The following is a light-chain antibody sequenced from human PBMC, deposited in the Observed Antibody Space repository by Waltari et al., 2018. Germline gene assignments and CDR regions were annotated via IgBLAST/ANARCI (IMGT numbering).Light chain of an antibody. CDR2: GNS. CDR3: QSYDSSLSAGV. Sequence: QSVLTQPPSVSGAPGQRVTISCTGSSSTIGAGYDVPWYQQLPGTAPKLLIYGNSNRPSGVPDRFSGSKSGTSASLAITGLQAEDEADYYCQSYDSSLSAGVFGGGTKLTVL. J-gene: IGLJ3*02. V-gene: IGLV1-40*01. CDR1: SSTIGAGYD.